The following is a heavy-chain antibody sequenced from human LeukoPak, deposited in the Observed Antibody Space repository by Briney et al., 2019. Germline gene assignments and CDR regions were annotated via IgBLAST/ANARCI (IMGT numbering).Heavy chain of an antibody. CDR1: GDSFSSHY. Sequence: SETLSLTCVVSGDSFSSHYWTWIRQSPGKGLEWIGYISYIGSTNYNPSLKSRVTISIDTSKNQFSLKLRSVTAADTAVYYCARDLVTVTKGFDIWGQGTMVSVPS. V-gene: IGHV4-59*11. CDR2: ISYIGST. J-gene: IGHJ3*02. CDR3: ARDLVTVTKGFDI. D-gene: IGHD4-17*01.